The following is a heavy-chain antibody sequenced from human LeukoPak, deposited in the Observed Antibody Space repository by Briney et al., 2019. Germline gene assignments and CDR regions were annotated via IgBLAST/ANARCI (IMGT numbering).Heavy chain of an antibody. Sequence: GGSLRLSCAASGFTFSSYGMHWVRQAPGKGLEWVAVISYAGSNKYYADSVKGRFTISRDNSKNTLYLQMNSLRAEDTAVYYCAKVLLRLGELSPFDYWGQGTLVTVSS. V-gene: IGHV3-30*18. CDR2: ISYAGSNK. CDR1: GFTFSSYG. CDR3: AKVLLRLGELSPFDY. J-gene: IGHJ4*02. D-gene: IGHD3-16*02.